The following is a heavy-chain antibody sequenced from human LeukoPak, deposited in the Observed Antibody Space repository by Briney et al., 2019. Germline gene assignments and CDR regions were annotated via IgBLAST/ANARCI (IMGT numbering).Heavy chain of an antibody. CDR2: ISGSSGII. Sequence: GGSLRLSCAASGFTFNTYTMNWVRQAPGKGLGWVSYISGSSGIIDYADSVRGRFTISRDNAKNSLFLQLNSLRAEDTAVYYCARDLGYCTNGVCHTKFDYWGQGTLVAVSS. CDR3: ARDLGYCTNGVCHTKFDY. CDR1: GFTFNTYT. J-gene: IGHJ4*02. V-gene: IGHV3-48*04. D-gene: IGHD2-8*01.